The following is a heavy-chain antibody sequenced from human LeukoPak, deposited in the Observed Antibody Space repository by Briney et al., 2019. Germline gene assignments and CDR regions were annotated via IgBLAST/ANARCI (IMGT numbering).Heavy chain of an antibody. CDR2: IYTSGST. V-gene: IGHV4-4*07. D-gene: IGHD3-9*01. CDR1: GGSISSYY. J-gene: IGHJ3*02. Sequence: SETLSLTCTVSGGSISSYYWSWIRQPAGKGLEWIGRIYTSGSTNYNPSLKSRVTMSVDTSKNQFSLKLSSVTAADTAVYYCARHPLNRYFANAFDIWGQGTMVTVSS. CDR3: ARHPLNRYFANAFDI.